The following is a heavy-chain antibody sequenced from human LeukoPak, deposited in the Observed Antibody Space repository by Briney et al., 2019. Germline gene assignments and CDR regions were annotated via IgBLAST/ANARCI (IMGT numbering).Heavy chain of an antibody. Sequence: ASVKVSCKVSGYTLTGLSMHWVRQAPGKGLEWMGGFGPEDGETIYAQKFQGRVTMTKDTSTSTAYMELSSLRSDDTAVYYCARAPSYGMDVWGQGTTVTV. D-gene: IGHD6-6*01. V-gene: IGHV1-24*01. CDR1: GYTLTGLS. CDR3: ARAPSYGMDV. J-gene: IGHJ6*02. CDR2: FGPEDGET.